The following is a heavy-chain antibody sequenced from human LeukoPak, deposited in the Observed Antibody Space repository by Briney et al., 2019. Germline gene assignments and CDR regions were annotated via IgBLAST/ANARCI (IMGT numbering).Heavy chain of an antibody. Sequence: ASVKVSCKGSGYTFTNYAVHWVRQAPGQRLEWLGWINPGNGDTKYSQNFQGRVTVTSDTSAATAYVELNSLTSEDTAVYYCARGRRHCRVNCYSVYYYALDVWGQGTTVTVSS. V-gene: IGHV1-3*01. J-gene: IGHJ6*02. CDR1: GYTFTNYA. CDR2: INPGNGDT. CDR3: ARGRRHCRVNCYSVYYYALDV. D-gene: IGHD2-15*01.